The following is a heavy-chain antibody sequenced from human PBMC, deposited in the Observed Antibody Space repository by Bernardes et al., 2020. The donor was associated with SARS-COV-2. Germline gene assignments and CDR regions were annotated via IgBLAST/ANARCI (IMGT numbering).Heavy chain of an antibody. Sequence: VGSLRLSCAASGFTFDDYTMHWVRQAPGKGLEWVSLISWDGGSTYYADSVKGRFTISRDNSKNSLYLQMNSLRTEDTALYYCAKDVDRGYCSSTSCYPDYWGQGTLVTVSS. CDR3: AKDVDRGYCSSTSCYPDY. CDR1: GFTFDDYT. V-gene: IGHV3-43*01. D-gene: IGHD2-2*01. CDR2: ISWDGGST. J-gene: IGHJ4*02.